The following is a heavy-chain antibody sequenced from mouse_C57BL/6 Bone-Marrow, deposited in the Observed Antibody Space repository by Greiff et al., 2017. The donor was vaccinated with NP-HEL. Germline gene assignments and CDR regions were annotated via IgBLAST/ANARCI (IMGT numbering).Heavy chain of an antibody. Sequence: EVQLQESGGDLVKPGGSLKLSCAASGFTFSSYGMSWVRQTPDKRLEWVATISSGGSYNYYPDSVKGRFTISRDNAKNTLYLQMSSLKSEDTAMYYCARQGFGYYAMDYWGQGTSVTVSS. V-gene: IGHV5-6*01. D-gene: IGHD3-2*02. J-gene: IGHJ4*01. CDR1: GFTFSSYG. CDR2: ISSGGSYN. CDR3: ARQGFGYYAMDY.